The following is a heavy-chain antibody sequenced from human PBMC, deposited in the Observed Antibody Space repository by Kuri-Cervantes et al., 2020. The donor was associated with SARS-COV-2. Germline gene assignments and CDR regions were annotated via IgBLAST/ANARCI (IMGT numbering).Heavy chain of an antibody. CDR3: VRVDCSAGTCYRRFFDY. CDR1: GGSISSSLYY. J-gene: IGHJ4*02. CDR2: IYYSGST. Sequence: GSLRLSCTVSGGSISSSLYYWGWVRQPPGQGLEWIGSIYYSGSTYYNPFLNSRVTISVDTSKNQFSLKLTSVTAADTAVYYCVRVDCSAGTCYRRFFDYWGRGTLVTVSS. D-gene: IGHD2-15*01. V-gene: IGHV4-39*01.